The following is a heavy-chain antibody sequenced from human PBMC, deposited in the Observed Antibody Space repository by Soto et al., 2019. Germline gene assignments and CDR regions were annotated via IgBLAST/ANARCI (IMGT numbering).Heavy chain of an antibody. V-gene: IGHV4-39*01. D-gene: IGHD2-8*02. J-gene: IGHJ4*02. Sequence: SETLSLTCNVSGASLDRSNYYWDWIRQSPGKGLEWIGTTYYNGNAYYNPSLRSRVTMSVDTSKNQFSLKLMSVTAADTAVYYCARVKITGLFDYWGQGTLVTVSS. CDR2: TYYNGNA. CDR1: GASLDRSNYY. CDR3: ARVKITGLFDY.